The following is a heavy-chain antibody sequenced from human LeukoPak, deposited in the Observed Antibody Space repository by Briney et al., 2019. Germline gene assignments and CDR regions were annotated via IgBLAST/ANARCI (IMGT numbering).Heavy chain of an antibody. Sequence: GGSLRLSCAASGFTFSSYAMHWVRQAPGKGLEWVSVIWCGGGSKYYADSVKGRFTISRDNSKNTLYLQMNSLRAEDTAVYYCAREQGRSSGWDPGFDYWGPGTLVTVSS. D-gene: IGHD6-19*01. CDR1: GFTFSSYA. V-gene: IGHV3-33*01. CDR2: IWCGGGSK. CDR3: AREQGRSSGWDPGFDY. J-gene: IGHJ4*02.